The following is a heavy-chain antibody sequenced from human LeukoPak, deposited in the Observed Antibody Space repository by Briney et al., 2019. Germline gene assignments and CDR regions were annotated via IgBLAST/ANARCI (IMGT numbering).Heavy chain of an antibody. D-gene: IGHD3-3*01. CDR2: ISSSGTYL. CDR1: GFTFSNYA. Sequence: GGSLRLSCAASGFTFSNYAMHWVRQAPGKGLEWVSSISSSGTYLYYADSVKGRFTISRDNAKDSLYLQMNSLRVEDTTVYFCARGLFGVINPTDYWGQGTLVTVSS. V-gene: IGHV3-21*01. J-gene: IGHJ4*02. CDR3: ARGLFGVINPTDY.